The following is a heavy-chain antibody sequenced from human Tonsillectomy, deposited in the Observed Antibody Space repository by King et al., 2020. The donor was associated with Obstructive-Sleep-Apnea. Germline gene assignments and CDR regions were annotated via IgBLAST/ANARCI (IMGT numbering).Heavy chain of an antibody. Sequence: VQLQESGPGLVKPSETLSLTCSVSGGSISSYHWSWIRQSPVRGLEWIGYIDYSGSTDYNSSLKSRVTISLDTSKNQLSLKLSSVTAADTAVYYCARVGVDYDILTALKRHRDWFDRWGQGTLVTVSS. CDR2: IDYSGST. CDR3: ARVGVDYDILTALKRHRDWFDR. CDR1: GGSISSYH. V-gene: IGHV4-59*01. J-gene: IGHJ5*02. D-gene: IGHD3-9*01.